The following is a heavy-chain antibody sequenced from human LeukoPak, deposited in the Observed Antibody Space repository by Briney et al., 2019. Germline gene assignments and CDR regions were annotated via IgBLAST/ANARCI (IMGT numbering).Heavy chain of an antibody. V-gene: IGHV3-33*01. D-gene: IGHD5-18*01. CDR3: ARVDNRGYSYGDFDY. CDR2: IWYDGSNK. J-gene: IGHJ4*02. Sequence: GGSLRLSCAASGFTFSSYGMHWVRQAPGKGLEGVAVIWYDGSNKYYADSVKGRFTISRDNSKNTRYLQMNSLRAEDTAVYYCARVDNRGYSYGDFDYWGQGTLVTVSS. CDR1: GFTFSSYG.